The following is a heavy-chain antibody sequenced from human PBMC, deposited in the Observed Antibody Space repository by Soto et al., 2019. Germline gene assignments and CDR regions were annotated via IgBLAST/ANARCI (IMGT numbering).Heavy chain of an antibody. CDR2: ISGSGGST. CDR1: GFTFSSYA. D-gene: IGHD6-13*01. V-gene: IGHV3-23*01. CDR3: AKELYSSSWYGKDV. Sequence: GGSLRLSCAASGFTFSSYAMSWVRQAPGKGLEWVSAISGSGGSTYYADSVKGRFTISRDNSKNTLYLQMNSLKAEDTAVYYCAKELYSSSWYGKDVWGQGTTVTVSS. J-gene: IGHJ6*02.